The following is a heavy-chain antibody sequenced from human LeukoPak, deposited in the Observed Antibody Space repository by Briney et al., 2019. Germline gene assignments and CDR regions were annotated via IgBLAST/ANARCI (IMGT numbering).Heavy chain of an antibody. Sequence: ASVKVSCKASGYTFIKYAIHWVRQAPGQRLEWLGWINAGNGNTKCSQKFQGRITITKATSASTAYMELHSLRSEDTAVYFCARDLIGTIPTGFDPWGQGTLVTVSS. CDR2: INAGNGNT. D-gene: IGHD1-1*01. CDR1: GYTFIKYA. V-gene: IGHV1-3*01. CDR3: ARDLIGTIPTGFDP. J-gene: IGHJ5*02.